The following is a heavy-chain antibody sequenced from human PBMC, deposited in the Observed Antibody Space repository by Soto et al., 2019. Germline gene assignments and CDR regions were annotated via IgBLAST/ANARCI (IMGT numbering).Heavy chain of an antibody. CDR1: GFTFSSYA. Sequence: GGALRLSCAASGFTFSSYAMHWVRQAPGKGLEWVAVISYDGSNKYYADSVKGRFTISRDNSKNTLYLQMNSLRAEDTAVYYCARDTFMTPDYWGQGTLVTVSS. V-gene: IGHV3-30-3*01. D-gene: IGHD2-15*01. J-gene: IGHJ4*02. CDR3: ARDTFMTPDY. CDR2: ISYDGSNK.